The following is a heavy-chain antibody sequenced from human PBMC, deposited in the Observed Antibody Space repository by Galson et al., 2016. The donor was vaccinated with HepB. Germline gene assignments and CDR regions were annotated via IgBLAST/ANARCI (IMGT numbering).Heavy chain of an antibody. CDR2: ISAYNAYT. CDR1: GYTFTSYG. CDR3: ARPTYYYGSGSWYFFDY. V-gene: IGHV1-18*04. J-gene: IGHJ4*02. Sequence: SVKVSCKASGYTFTSYGIIWVRQAPGQGLEWMGWISAYNAYTNYAQNLQGRVTMTIDTSTSTAYMELRSLRSDDTAVYYCARPTYYYGSGSWYFFDYWGRGTLVTVSS. D-gene: IGHD3-10*01.